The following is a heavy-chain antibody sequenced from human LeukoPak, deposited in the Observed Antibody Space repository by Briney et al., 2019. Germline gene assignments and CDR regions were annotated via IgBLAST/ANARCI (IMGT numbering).Heavy chain of an antibody. CDR3: ARERTIFQGLNWFDP. Sequence: ASVKVSCKASGYTFTSYYMHWVRQAPGQGLEWMGWVNPNSGNTGYAQKFQGRVTMTRNTSISTAYMELSSLRSEDTAVYYCARERTIFQGLNWFDPWGQGTLVTVSS. J-gene: IGHJ5*02. D-gene: IGHD3-3*01. CDR2: VNPNSGNT. V-gene: IGHV1-8*02. CDR1: GYTFTSYY.